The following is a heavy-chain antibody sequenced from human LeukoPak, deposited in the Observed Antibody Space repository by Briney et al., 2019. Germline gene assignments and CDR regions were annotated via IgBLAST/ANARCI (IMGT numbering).Heavy chain of an antibody. D-gene: IGHD5-18*01. CDR2: ISGSNSYI. CDR3: ARDISAMEVF. Sequence: GGSLRLSCAASGFTFNSYSMNWVRQAPGKGLEWVSSISGSNSYIYYADSMKGRFTISRDNAKNSLYLQMNSLRAEDTAVYYCARDISAMEVFWGQGTLVTVSS. J-gene: IGHJ4*02. V-gene: IGHV3-21*01. CDR1: GFTFNSYS.